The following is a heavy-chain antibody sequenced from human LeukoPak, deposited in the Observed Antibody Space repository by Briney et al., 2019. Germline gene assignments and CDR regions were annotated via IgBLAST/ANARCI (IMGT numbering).Heavy chain of an antibody. D-gene: IGHD1-26*01. CDR1: GYNFIGYY. J-gene: IGHJ4*02. V-gene: IGHV1-2*02. CDR3: ARGGGILGPFDY. Sequence: ASVKVSCKASGYNFIGYYMHWVRQAPGQGLEWMGWINPNSGGTNYAQKFQGRVTMTRDTSISTAYMELSSLRSDDTAVYYCARGGGILGPFDYWGQGTLVTVSS. CDR2: INPNSGGT.